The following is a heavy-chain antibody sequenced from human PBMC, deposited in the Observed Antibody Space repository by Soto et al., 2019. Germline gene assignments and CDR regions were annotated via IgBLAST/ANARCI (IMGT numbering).Heavy chain of an antibody. Sequence: HTLSLTFAISGDSFSSNTAAWNWIRSSPSRGLEWLGRTYYRSNWRHDYAVSVKSRITVNPDTSKNHFSLQLNSVTPDDTAVYYCARGVAGSGFDLWGQGILVTVS. V-gene: IGHV6-1*01. CDR2: TYYRSNWRH. CDR3: ARGVAGSGFDL. J-gene: IGHJ4*02. CDR1: GDSFSSNTAA. D-gene: IGHD6-19*01.